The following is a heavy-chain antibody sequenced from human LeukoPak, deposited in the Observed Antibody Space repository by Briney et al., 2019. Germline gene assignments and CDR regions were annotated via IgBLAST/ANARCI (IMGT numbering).Heavy chain of an antibody. CDR1: GGSIGRYY. CDR2: IYNSGTT. V-gene: IGHV4-59*08. J-gene: IGHJ5*02. Sequence: SETLSLTCTVSGGSIGRYYWTWIRQPPGKGLEWIGYIYNSGTTNYNPSLKSRVTISVDTSKNQFSLKLSSVTAADTAVYYCARQGDCSSTSCYWGNWFDPWGQGTLVTVSS. CDR3: ARQGDCSSTSCYWGNWFDP. D-gene: IGHD2-2*01.